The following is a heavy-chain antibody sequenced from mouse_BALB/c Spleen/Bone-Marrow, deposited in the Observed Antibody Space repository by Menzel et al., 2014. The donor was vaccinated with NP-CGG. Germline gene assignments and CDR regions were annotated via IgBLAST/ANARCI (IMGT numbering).Heavy chain of an antibody. CDR1: GFTFSDYY. V-gene: IGHV5-12*02. CDR2: ISNGGGST. D-gene: IGHD2-12*01. CDR3: ARQDDSYYYAMDY. Sequence: EVMLVESGGGLVQPGGSLKLSCATSGFTFSDYYMYWVRQTPEKRLEWVAYISNGGGSTYYPDTVKGRFTISRDNAKNTLFLQMSRLKSEDTAMYYCARQDDSYYYAMDYWGQGTSVTVSS. J-gene: IGHJ4*01.